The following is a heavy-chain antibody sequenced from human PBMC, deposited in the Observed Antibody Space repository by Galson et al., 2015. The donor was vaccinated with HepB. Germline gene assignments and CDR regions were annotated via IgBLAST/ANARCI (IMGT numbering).Heavy chain of an antibody. CDR3: AREGWLRAGYFDG. V-gene: IGHV3-11*01. CDR2: ISNSGNTI. D-gene: IGHD5-12*01. Sequence: SLRLSCAASGFIFSDSYMSWFRQAPGQGLEWISYISNSGNTIYYADSVKGRFAISRDNARNSLYLQMKSLRADGTAVYYCAREGWLRAGYFDGWGQGTRVTVSS. CDR1: GFIFSDSY. J-gene: IGHJ4*02.